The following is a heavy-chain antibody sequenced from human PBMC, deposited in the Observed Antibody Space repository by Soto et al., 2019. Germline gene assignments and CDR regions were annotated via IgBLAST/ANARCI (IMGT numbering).Heavy chain of an antibody. CDR3: ARVAPPQDY. V-gene: IGHV3-7*03. CDR1: GFTFRSYW. J-gene: IGHJ4*02. CDR2: IKEDGSEK. Sequence: GGSLRLSCAATGFTFRSYWMNWVRQAPGKGLEWVANIKEDGSEKYYVDSVKGRFTISRDNAKNSLYLQMNSLRAEDTAVYYCARVAPPQDYWGQGTLVTVSS.